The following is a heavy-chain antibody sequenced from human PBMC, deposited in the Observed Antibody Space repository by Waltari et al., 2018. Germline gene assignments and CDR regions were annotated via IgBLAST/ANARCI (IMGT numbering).Heavy chain of an antibody. CDR2: INPNSGGT. CDR3: ARDLSSSWTAEYFQH. D-gene: IGHD6-13*01. V-gene: IGHV1-2*02. CDR1: GYTLNCHE. Sequence: QLQLVQSGSAGKKPGAHVQVSLEGSGYTLNCHEMHRVRQAPGQGLEWMGWINPNSGGTNYAQKFQGRVTMTRDTSISTAYMELSRLRSDDTAVYYCARDLSSSWTAEYFQHWGQGTLVTVSS. J-gene: IGHJ1*01.